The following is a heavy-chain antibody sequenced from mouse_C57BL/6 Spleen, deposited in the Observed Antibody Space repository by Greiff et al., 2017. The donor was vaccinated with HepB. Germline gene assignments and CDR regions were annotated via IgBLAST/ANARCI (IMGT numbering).Heavy chain of an antibody. CDR3: ARSRGRGFEY. D-gene: IGHD3-3*01. J-gene: IGHJ2*01. Sequence: QVQLQQPGAELVMPGASVKLSCKASGYTFTSYWMHWVKQRPGQGLEWIGEIDPSDSYTNYNQKFKGKSTLTVDKSSSTAYMQRSSLTSEDSAVYYCARSRGRGFEYWGQGTTLTVSS. CDR2: IDPSDSYT. CDR1: GYTFTSYW. V-gene: IGHV1-69*01.